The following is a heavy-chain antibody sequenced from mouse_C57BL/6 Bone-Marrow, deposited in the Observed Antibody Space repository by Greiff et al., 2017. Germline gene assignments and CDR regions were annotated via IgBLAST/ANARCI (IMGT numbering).Heavy chain of an antibody. V-gene: IGHV5-4*03. CDR3: ARGGNYADYAMDY. D-gene: IGHD2-1*01. CDR2: ISDGGSYT. J-gene: IGHJ4*01. Sequence: EVNLVESGGGLVKPGGSLKLSCAASGFTFSSYAMSWVRQTPEKRLEWVATISDGGSYTYYPDNVKGRFTISRDNAKNNLYLQMSHLKSEDTAMYYCARGGNYADYAMDYWGQGTSVTVSS. CDR1: GFTFSSYA.